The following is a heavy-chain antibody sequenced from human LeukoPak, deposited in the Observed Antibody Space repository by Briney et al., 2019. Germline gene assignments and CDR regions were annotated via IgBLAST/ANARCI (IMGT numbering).Heavy chain of an antibody. CDR1: GFTFSSYG. V-gene: IGHV3-30*02. J-gene: IGHJ4*02. D-gene: IGHD3-22*01. CDR3: AKGKEDYYDSSGPFGY. Sequence: PGGSLRLSCAASGFTFSSYGMHWVRQAPGKGLGWVAFIRYDGSNKYYADSVKGRFTISRDNSKNTLYLQMNSLRAEDTAVYYCAKGKEDYYDSSGPFGYWGQGTLVTVSS. CDR2: IRYDGSNK.